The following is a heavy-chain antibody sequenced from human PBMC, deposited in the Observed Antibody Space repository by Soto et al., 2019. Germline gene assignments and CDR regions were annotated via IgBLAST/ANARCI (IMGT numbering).Heavy chain of an antibody. D-gene: IGHD6-13*01. CDR2: IYYSGST. Sequence: QVQLQESGPGLVKPSQTLSLTCTVSGGSISSGGYYWSWIRQHPGKGLEWIGYIYYSGSTYYNPSLKSRVTISVETSKNQFSLKLSSVTAADTAVYYCAREGSSWYGSGEIARYYFDYWGQGTLVTVSS. CDR3: AREGSSWYGSGEIARYYFDY. J-gene: IGHJ4*02. V-gene: IGHV4-31*03. CDR1: GGSISSGGYY.